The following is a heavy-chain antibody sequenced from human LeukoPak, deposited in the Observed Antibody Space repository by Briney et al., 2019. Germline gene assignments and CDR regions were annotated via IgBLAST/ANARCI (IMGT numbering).Heavy chain of an antibody. Sequence: SETLSLTCTVSGDSISGSPYYWAWIRQTPGKGFEWIGSIYHKGNTYYNPSLKSRVVISVDTSKNQFSLKLASLTAADTAVYYCARDRAFDIWGQGTMVTVSS. J-gene: IGHJ3*02. CDR3: ARDRAFDI. V-gene: IGHV4-39*02. CDR1: GDSISGSPYY. CDR2: IYHKGNT.